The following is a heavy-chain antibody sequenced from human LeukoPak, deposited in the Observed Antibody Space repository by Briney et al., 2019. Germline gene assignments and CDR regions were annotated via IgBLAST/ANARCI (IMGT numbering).Heavy chain of an antibody. V-gene: IGHV3-21*01. CDR2: ISSSSSYI. CDR1: GFTLSTYN. CDR3: ARDRGDY. J-gene: IGHJ4*02. Sequence: GGSLRLSCAASGFTLSTYNMKWVRQAPGKGLEWVSSISSSSSYIYYADSLKGRFTISRDNAKNSLYLQMNSLRAEDTALYYCARDRGDYWGQGTLVTVSS.